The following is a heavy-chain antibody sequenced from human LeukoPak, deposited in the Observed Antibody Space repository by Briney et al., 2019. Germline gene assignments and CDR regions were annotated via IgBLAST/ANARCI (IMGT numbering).Heavy chain of an antibody. V-gene: IGHV7-4-1*02. CDR2: IXTNTGNP. CDR3: AREHHQLLYLFYYYYGMDV. D-gene: IGHD2-2*02. J-gene: IGHJ6*02. Sequence: ASVKVSCKASGYTFTSYAMNWVRQAPGQGLEWMGWIXTNTGNPTYAQGFTGRFVFSLDTSVSTAYLQISSLKVEDAAVYYCAREHHQLLYLFYYYYGMDVWGQGTTVTVSS. CDR1: GYTFTSYA.